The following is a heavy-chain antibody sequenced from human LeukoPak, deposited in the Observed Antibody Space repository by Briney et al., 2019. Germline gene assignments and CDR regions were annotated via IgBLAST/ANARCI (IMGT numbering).Heavy chain of an antibody. J-gene: IGHJ4*02. D-gene: IGHD1-26*01. CDR1: GYTFTGYY. CDR3: ARGSIVGTNFDFLDY. V-gene: IGHV1-2*02. CDR2: INPNSGGT. Sequence: ASVKVSCKASGYTFTGYYIHWVRQAPGQGLEWMGWINPNSGGTNYAQKFQGRVTMTRDTSISTAYMDLSRLRSDDTAVYYCARGSIVGTNFDFLDYWGQGTLVT.